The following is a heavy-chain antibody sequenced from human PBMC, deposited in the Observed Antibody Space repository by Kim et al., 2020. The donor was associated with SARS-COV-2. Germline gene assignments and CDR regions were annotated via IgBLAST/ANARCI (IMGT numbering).Heavy chain of an antibody. D-gene: IGHD6-19*01. CDR1: GYTFTSYG. CDR2: ISAYNGNT. V-gene: IGHV1-18*04. J-gene: IGHJ3*02. Sequence: ASVKVSCKASGYTFTSYGISWVRQAPGQGLEWMGWISAYNGNTNYAQKLQGRVTMTTDTSTSTAYMELRSLRSDDTAVYYCARDLAHSGWFGVHAFDIWGQGTMVTVSS. CDR3: ARDLAHSGWFGVHAFDI.